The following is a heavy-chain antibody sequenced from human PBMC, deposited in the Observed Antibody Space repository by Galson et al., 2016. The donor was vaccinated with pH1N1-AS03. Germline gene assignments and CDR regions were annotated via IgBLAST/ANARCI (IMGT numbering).Heavy chain of an antibody. Sequence: QSGAEVKKPGESLKISCKGSGYSFVSYWIGWVRQMPGKGLEWMGVIYSGVSADTRYSPSFQGQVTISADKSISTAYLPWSSLKASDSASYYCARLSCAGRGGLDCYPFDYWGQGTLVIVSS. D-gene: IGHD2-21*01. CDR3: ARLSCAGRGGLDCYPFDY. CDR2: IYSGVSADT. V-gene: IGHV5-51*01. CDR1: GYSFVSYW. J-gene: IGHJ4*02.